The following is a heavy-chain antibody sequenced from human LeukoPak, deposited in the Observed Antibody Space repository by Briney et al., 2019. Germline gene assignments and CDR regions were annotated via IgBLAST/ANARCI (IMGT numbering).Heavy chain of an antibody. CDR3: ARQDSSGYYYDY. D-gene: IGHD3-22*01. V-gene: IGHV1-69*04. J-gene: IGHJ4*02. CDR2: IIPIFGIA. CDR1: GGTFISYA. Sequence: SVKVSCKASGGTFISYAISWVRQAPGQGLEWMGRIIPIFGIANYAQKFQGRVTITADKSTSTAYMELSSLRSEDTAVYYCARQDSSGYYYDYWGQGTLVTVSS.